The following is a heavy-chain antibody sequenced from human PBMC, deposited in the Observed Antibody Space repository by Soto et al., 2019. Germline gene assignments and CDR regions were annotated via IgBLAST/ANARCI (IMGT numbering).Heavy chain of an antibody. CDR2: ISYHGTKT. D-gene: IGHD6-19*01. CDR1: GFTFSIYA. V-gene: IGHV3-30*18. Sequence: QVQLVESGGGVVQPGRSLRVSCAASGFTFSIYAMHWVRQAPGTGLEWVAVISYHGTKTYYADSENGRFTISRDNSKNTVYLQMNSLRDEDTAVYYWAKDRGPLRQWLIDPFDYWGQGTLVNVSP. J-gene: IGHJ4*02. CDR3: AKDRGPLRQWLIDPFDY.